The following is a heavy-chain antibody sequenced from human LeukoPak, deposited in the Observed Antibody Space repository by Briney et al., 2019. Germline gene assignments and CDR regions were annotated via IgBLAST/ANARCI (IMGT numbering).Heavy chain of an antibody. Sequence: ASVKVSCKASGYTFTSYYMHWVRQAPGRGLEWMGIINPSGGSTSYAQKFQGRVTMTRDTSTSTVYMELSSLGSEDTAVYYCARSYYDFWNDYWGQGTLVTVSS. J-gene: IGHJ4*02. V-gene: IGHV1-46*01. CDR3: ARSYYDFWNDY. CDR1: GYTFTSYY. CDR2: INPSGGST. D-gene: IGHD3-3*01.